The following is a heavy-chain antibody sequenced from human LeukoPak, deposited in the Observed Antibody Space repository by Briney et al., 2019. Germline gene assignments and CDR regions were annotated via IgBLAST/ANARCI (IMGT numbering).Heavy chain of an antibody. J-gene: IGHJ4*01. CDR3: AREYRDGGFYYGYYFDY. CDR1: GYTFTSYG. D-gene: IGHD3-22*01. CDR2: ISAYNGNT. V-gene: IGHV1-18*01. Sequence: ASVKVSCKASGYTFTSYGISWVRQAPGQGLEWMGWISAYNGNTNYAQKLQGRVTMTTDTSTSTAYMELRSLRSDDTAVYYCAREYRDGGFYYGYYFDYWGPGILVTVSS.